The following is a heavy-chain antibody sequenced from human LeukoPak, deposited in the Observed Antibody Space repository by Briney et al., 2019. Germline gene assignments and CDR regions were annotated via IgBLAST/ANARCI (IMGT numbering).Heavy chain of an antibody. CDR3: ASGGSSDWYFNY. CDR2: IRSDGSSR. V-gene: IGHV3-74*01. D-gene: IGHD2-15*01. J-gene: IGHJ4*02. CDR1: GFTFSSYA. Sequence: GGSLRLSCAASGFTFSSYAMHWVRQAPGKGLVWVSRIRSDGSSRNYADSVRGQFTISRDNAKNTLYLQMNSLRAEDTAVYYCASGGSSDWYFNYWGQGTLVTVSS.